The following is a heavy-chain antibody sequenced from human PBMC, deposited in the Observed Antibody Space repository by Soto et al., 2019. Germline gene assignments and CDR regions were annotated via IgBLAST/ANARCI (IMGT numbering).Heavy chain of an antibody. CDR1: GYTFTHYY. D-gene: IGHD3-22*01. Sequence: ASVKVSCKTSGYTFTHYYMHWVRLAPGQGLEWMGVINPGGGYTTYAQKFQGRVTMTRDTSTSTVYMELSSLKSEDTAVYYCGREYFDSRGTPPGDWGQGTLVTVSS. V-gene: IGHV1-46*01. CDR2: INPGGGYT. CDR3: GREYFDSRGTPPGD. J-gene: IGHJ4*02.